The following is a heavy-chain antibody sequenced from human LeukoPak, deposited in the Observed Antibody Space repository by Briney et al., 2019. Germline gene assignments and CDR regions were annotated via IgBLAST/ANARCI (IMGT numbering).Heavy chain of an antibody. CDR1: GGSFSGYY. D-gene: IGHD5-12*01. CDR3: ATARGYSGYAFYY. J-gene: IGHJ4*02. V-gene: IGHV4-34*01. Sequence: PSETLSLTCAVYGGSFSGYYWSWIRQPPGKGLEWIGEINHSGSTNYNPSLKSRVTISVDTSKNQFSLKLSSVTAADTAVYYCATARGYSGYAFYYWGRGTLVTVSS. CDR2: INHSGST.